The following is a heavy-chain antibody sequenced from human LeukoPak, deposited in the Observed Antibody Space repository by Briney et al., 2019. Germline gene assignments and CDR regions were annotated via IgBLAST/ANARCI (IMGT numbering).Heavy chain of an antibody. CDR3: ARGADYDFWSGPVYYFDY. CDR2: ICSSSSYR. V-gene: IGHV3-21*01. J-gene: IGHJ4*02. Sequence: PGGSLRLSCAASGFTFSSYSMNWVRQAAGKGLEWVSSICSSSSYRDYGDSLKGRFTISRDIAKKSLYMQMNSLRVVDTAVYYCARGADYDFWSGPVYYFDYWGQGTLVTVSS. D-gene: IGHD3-3*01. CDR1: GFTFSSYS.